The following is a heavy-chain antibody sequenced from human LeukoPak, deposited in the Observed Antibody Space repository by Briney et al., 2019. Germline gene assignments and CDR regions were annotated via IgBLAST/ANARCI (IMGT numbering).Heavy chain of an antibody. CDR2: ISNSSSYI. D-gene: IGHD2-15*01. Sequence: GGSLRLSCAASGFTFSSYSMNWVRQAPGKGLEWVSSISNSSSYIYYADSVKGRFTIARDNAKNSLYLQMNSLRAEDTAVYYCASVTLRYCSGGSCYPDYWGQGTLVTVAS. CDR1: GFTFSSYS. CDR3: ASVTLRYCSGGSCYPDY. V-gene: IGHV3-21*01. J-gene: IGHJ4*02.